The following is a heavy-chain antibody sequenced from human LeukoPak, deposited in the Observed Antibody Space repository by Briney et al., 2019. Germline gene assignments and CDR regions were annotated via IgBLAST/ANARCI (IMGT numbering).Heavy chain of an antibody. CDR1: GGSISSGDYY. D-gene: IGHD3-3*01. CDR3: ARTYDFWSGYEARDAFDI. J-gene: IGHJ3*02. CDR2: IYYSGST. V-gene: IGHV4-30-4*08. Sequence: SETLSLTCIVSGGSISSGDYYWSWIRQPPGKGLEWIGYIYYSGSTYYNPSLKSRVTISVDTSKNQFSLKLSSVTAADTAVYYCARTYDFWSGYEARDAFDIWGQGTMVTVSS.